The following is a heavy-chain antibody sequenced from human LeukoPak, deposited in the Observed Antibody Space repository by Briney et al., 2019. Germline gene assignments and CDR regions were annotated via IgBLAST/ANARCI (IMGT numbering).Heavy chain of an antibody. CDR2: IWYDGSNK. V-gene: IGHV3-33*08. D-gene: IGHD6-19*01. CDR3: ARELEIAVAGTLGY. J-gene: IGHJ4*02. Sequence: GGSLRLSCAASGFTFSSYSMNWVRQAPGKGLEWVAVIWYDGSNKYYADSVKGRFTISRDHSKNTLYLQMKSLRAEDTAVYYCARELEIAVAGTLGYWGQGTLVTVSS. CDR1: GFTFSSYS.